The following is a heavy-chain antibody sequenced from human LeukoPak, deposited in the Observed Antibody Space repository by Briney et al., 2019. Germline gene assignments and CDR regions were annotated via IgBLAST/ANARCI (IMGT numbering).Heavy chain of an antibody. D-gene: IGHD5-18*01. CDR2: IYYSGST. V-gene: IGHV4-39*07. J-gene: IGHJ5*02. CDR1: GGSISCSSYY. CDR3: ARDGTWIQLLGGCRGFDP. Sequence: PSETLSLTCTVSGGSISCSSYYWGWIRQPPGKGLEWIGSIYYSGSTYYNPSLKSRVTISVDTSKNQFSLKLSSVTAADTAVYYCARDGTWIQLLGGCRGFDPWGQGTLVTVSS.